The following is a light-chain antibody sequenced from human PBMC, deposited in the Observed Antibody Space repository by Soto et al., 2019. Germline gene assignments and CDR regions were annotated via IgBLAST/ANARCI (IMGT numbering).Light chain of an antibody. CDR2: GAS. J-gene: IGKJ4*01. CDR1: QSVSSSY. Sequence: EIVLTQSPGTLSLSPGERATLSCRASQSVSSSYLAWYQQKPGQAPRLLIYGASSRATGIPDRFSGSVSGTDFTLTISRLEPEDFAVYYCQQYGSSLGVTFGGGTKVEIK. V-gene: IGKV3-20*01. CDR3: QQYGSSLGVT.